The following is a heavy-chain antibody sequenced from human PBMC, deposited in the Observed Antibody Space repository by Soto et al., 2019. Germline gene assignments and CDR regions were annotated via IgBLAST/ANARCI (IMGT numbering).Heavy chain of an antibody. CDR1: GGTFSSYI. CDR3: ARFPQTAIVGAAYFDY. J-gene: IGHJ4*02. V-gene: IGHV1-69*02. D-gene: IGHD1-26*01. Sequence: QVQLVQSGAEVKKPGSSVKVSCKASGGTFSSYIISWVRQAPGQGLEWMGRIIPILGIANYAQKFQGRVTITADKSTSTAYIDLSSLRSEDTAVYYCARFPQTAIVGAAYFDYWGQGTLVTVSS. CDR2: IIPILGIA.